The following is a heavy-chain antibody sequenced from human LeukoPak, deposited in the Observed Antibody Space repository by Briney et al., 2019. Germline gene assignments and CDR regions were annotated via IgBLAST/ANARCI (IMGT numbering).Heavy chain of an antibody. CDR2: IYSSGST. D-gene: IGHD3-16*01. CDR1: SGSISSYY. Sequence: SETLSLTSTVSSGSISSYYWSWNRQPPGKGLEWIEYIYSSGSTNYNPSLKSRVTISVDTSKNQFSLKLSSVTAADTAVYYCARHYGPWGQGTLVTVSS. CDR3: ARHYGP. J-gene: IGHJ4*02. V-gene: IGHV4-59*01.